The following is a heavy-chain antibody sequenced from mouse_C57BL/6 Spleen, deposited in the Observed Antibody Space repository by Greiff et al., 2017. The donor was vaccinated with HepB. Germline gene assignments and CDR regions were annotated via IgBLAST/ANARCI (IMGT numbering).Heavy chain of an antibody. D-gene: IGHD2-4*01. V-gene: IGHV5-17*01. J-gene: IGHJ4*01. CDR1: GFTFSDYG. Sequence: EVKLVESGGGLVKPGGSLKLSCAASGFTFSDYGMHWVRQAPEKGLEWVAYISSGSSTIYYADTVKGRFTISRDNAKNTLFLQMTSLRSEDTAMYYCARDYEGYYAMDYWGQGTSVTVSS. CDR3: ARDYEGYYAMDY. CDR2: ISSGSSTI.